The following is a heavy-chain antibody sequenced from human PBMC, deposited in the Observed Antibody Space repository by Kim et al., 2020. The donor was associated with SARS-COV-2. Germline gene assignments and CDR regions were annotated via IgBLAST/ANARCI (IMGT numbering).Heavy chain of an antibody. J-gene: IGHJ4*02. D-gene: IGHD2-2*01. Sequence: GGSLRLSCAASGFTFSSYGMHWVRQAPGKGLEWVAVISYDGSNKYYADSVKGRFTISRDNSKNTLYLQMNSLRAEDTAVYYCAKDGIVVVPAAYYFDYWGQGTLVTVSS. CDR2: ISYDGSNK. CDR3: AKDGIVVVPAAYYFDY. CDR1: GFTFSSYG. V-gene: IGHV3-30*18.